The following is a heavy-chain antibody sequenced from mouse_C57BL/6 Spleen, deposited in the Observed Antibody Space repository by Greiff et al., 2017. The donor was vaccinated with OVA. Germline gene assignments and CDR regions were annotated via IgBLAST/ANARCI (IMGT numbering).Heavy chain of an antibody. CDR3: ARRNYGSSYFDY. CDR1: GFTFSDYY. Sequence: EVNVVESGGGLVQPGGSLKLSCAASGFTFSDYYMYWVRQTPEKRLEWVAYISNGGGSTYYPDTVKGRFTISRDNAKNTLYLQMSRLKSEDTAMYYCARRNYGSSYFDYWGQGTTLTVSS. J-gene: IGHJ2*01. V-gene: IGHV5-12*01. CDR2: ISNGGGST. D-gene: IGHD1-1*01.